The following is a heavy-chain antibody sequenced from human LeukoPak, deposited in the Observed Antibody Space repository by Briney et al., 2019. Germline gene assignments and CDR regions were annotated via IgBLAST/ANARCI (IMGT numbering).Heavy chain of an antibody. Sequence: GGSLRLSCAASGFTFSSYAMSWVRQAPGKGLEWVSAISGSGGSAYYADSVKGRFTISRDNSKNTLYLQMNSLRAEDTAIYYCATYRQVLLPFESWGQGTLVTVSS. V-gene: IGHV3-23*01. D-gene: IGHD2-8*02. CDR1: GFTFSSYA. J-gene: IGHJ4*02. CDR3: ATYRQVLLPFES. CDR2: ISGSGGSA.